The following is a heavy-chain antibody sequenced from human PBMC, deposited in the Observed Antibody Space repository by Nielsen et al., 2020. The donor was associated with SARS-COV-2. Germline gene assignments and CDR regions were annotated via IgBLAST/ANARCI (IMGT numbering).Heavy chain of an antibody. Sequence: GGSLRLSCAASGFTFSSYAMHWVRQAPGKGLEWVAVISYDGSNKYYADSVKGRFTISRDNSKNTLYLQMNSLRAEDTAVYYCARDQMSIGVLRFLEDTAQGGYSGLGVDYWGQGTLVTVSS. CDR1: GFTFSSYA. D-gene: IGHD3-3*01. CDR3: ARDQMSIGVLRFLEDTAQGGYSGLGVDY. J-gene: IGHJ4*02. V-gene: IGHV3-30*04. CDR2: ISYDGSNK.